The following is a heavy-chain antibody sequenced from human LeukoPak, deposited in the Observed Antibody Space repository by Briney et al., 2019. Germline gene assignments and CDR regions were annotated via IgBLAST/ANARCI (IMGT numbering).Heavy chain of an antibody. CDR2: IYLGGST. Sequence: SETLSLTCSVSGYSISSGYYWGWIRQPPGKGLEWIGNIYLGGSTYYNSSLKSRLTMSVDTSKNQFSLQLSSVTAADTAVYYCARYSSSGKGDYWGQGTLVTVSS. V-gene: IGHV4-38-2*01. CDR3: ARYSSSGKGDY. D-gene: IGHD6-13*01. CDR1: GYSISSGYY. J-gene: IGHJ4*02.